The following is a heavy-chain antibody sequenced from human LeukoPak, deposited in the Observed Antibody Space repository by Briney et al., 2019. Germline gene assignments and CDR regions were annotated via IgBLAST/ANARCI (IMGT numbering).Heavy chain of an antibody. CDR2: ISDSGGST. Sequence: GGSLRLSCAASGFTFSSFAMSWVRQAPGKGLEWLSTISDSGGSTYYADSVRGRFTISRDNSKNTLYLQMNSLRAEDTAVYYCAKDPDSSGYFENWFDPWGQGTLVTVSS. D-gene: IGHD3-22*01. J-gene: IGHJ5*02. CDR1: GFTFSSFA. CDR3: AKDPDSSGYFENWFDP. V-gene: IGHV3-23*01.